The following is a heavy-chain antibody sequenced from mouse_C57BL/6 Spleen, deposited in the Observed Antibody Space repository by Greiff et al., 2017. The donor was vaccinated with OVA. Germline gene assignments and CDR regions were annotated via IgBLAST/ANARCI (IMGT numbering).Heavy chain of an antibody. J-gene: IGHJ3*01. CDR3: AREDYGSSYPFAY. D-gene: IGHD1-1*01. CDR2: IYPGSGNT. V-gene: IGHV1-76*01. Sequence: QVQLQQSGAELVRPGASVKLSCKASGYTFTDYYINWVKQRPGQGLEWIARIYPGSGNTYYNEKFKGKATLTAEKSSSTAYMQLSSLTSEDSAVYFCAREDYGSSYPFAYWGQGTLVTVSA. CDR1: GYTFTDYY.